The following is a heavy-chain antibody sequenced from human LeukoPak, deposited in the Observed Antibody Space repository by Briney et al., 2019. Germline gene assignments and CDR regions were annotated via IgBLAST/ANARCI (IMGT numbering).Heavy chain of an antibody. CDR2: IYPGDSDT. CDR3: ARQDYYDSSGYYPSYPPDY. J-gene: IGHJ4*02. CDR1: GYSFTSYW. D-gene: IGHD3-22*01. V-gene: IGHV5-51*01. Sequence: ASVKISCKGSGYSFTSYWIGWVRQMPGKGLEWMGIIYPGDSDTRYSPSFQGQVTISADKSISTAYLQWSSLKASDTAMYYCARQDYYDSSGYYPSYPPDYWGQGTLVTVSS.